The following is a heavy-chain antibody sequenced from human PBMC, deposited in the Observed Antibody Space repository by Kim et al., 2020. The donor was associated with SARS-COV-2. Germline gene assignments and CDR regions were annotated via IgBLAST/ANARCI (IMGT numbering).Heavy chain of an antibody. D-gene: IGHD5-18*01. CDR2: ISYDGSNK. V-gene: IGHV3-30*04. Sequence: GGSLRLSCAASGFTFSSYAMHWVRQAPGKGLEWVAVISYDGSNKYYADSVKGRFTISRDNSKNTLYLQMNSLRAEDTAVYYCARDRKTAQDYYYYGMDV. J-gene: IGHJ6*01. CDR3: ARDRKTAQDYYYYGMDV. CDR1: GFTFSSYA.